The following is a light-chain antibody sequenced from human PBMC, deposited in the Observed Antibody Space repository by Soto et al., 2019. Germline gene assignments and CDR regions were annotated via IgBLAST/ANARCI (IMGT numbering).Light chain of an antibody. J-gene: IGKJ1*01. Sequence: EIVLTQSPGTLSLSPGERATLSCRASQSLSSSQLAWYQQKPGQAPRLLIHDASSRATGFSDRFTGSGSGTDFTLTITTLEPEDFAVYYCQQYGSSPRTFGLGTKVDIK. CDR2: DAS. V-gene: IGKV3-20*01. CDR3: QQYGSSPRT. CDR1: QSLSSSQ.